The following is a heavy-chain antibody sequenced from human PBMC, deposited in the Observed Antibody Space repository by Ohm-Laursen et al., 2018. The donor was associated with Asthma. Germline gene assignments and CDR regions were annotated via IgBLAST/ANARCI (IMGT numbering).Heavy chain of an antibody. Sequence: SVKVSCKASGYTFTGYYMHWVRQAPGQGLEWMGWMNPNSGNTGYAQKFQGRVTMTRNTSISTAYMELSSLRSEDTAVYYCAKTDYYGSGSYPNYWGQGTLVTVSS. CDR3: AKTDYYGSGSYPNY. CDR2: MNPNSGNT. CDR1: GYTFTGYY. V-gene: IGHV1-8*02. D-gene: IGHD3-10*01. J-gene: IGHJ4*02.